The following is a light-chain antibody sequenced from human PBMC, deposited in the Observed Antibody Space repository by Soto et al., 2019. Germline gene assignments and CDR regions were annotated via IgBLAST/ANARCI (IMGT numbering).Light chain of an antibody. J-gene: IGKJ2*01. V-gene: IGKV3-11*01. Sequence: EIVLTQSPATLSLSPGDTATLSCRASQSVSSCLAWYQQKPGQAPRLLIYVASNRATGIPARFSGSGSGTDFTLTIGSLEPEDFAVYYCQQRSNWPRTVGQGTKVEIK. CDR2: VAS. CDR3: QQRSNWPRT. CDR1: QSVSSC.